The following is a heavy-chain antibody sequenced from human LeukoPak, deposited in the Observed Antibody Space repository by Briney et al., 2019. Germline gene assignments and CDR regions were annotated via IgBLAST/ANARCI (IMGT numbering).Heavy chain of an antibody. D-gene: IGHD2-15*01. V-gene: IGHV3-9*01. J-gene: IGHJ6*02. CDR3: AKLVASYYYYYAMDV. CDR2: ISWNSGTI. CDR1: GFTFDNYA. Sequence: GGSLRLSCAASGFTFDNYAMHWVRQPPGKGLEWVSGISWNSGTIGYADSVKGRFTISRDNAKNSLYLQMNSLRAEDTALYYCAKLVASYYYYYAMDVWGQGTTVTVSS.